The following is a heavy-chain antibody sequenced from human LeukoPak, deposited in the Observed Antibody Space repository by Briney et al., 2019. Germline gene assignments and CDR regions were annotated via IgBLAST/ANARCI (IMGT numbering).Heavy chain of an antibody. J-gene: IGHJ4*02. CDR3: ARSMATTLPRGVLDY. V-gene: IGHV1-2*02. Sequence: GASVKVSCKASGYTFTGYYMHWVRQAPGQGLEWMGWINPNSGGTNYAQKFQGRVTMTRDTSISTAYMELSRLRSDDTAVYYCARSMATTLPRGVLDYWGQGTLVTVSS. CDR1: GYTFTGYY. CDR2: INPNSGGT. D-gene: IGHD5-12*01.